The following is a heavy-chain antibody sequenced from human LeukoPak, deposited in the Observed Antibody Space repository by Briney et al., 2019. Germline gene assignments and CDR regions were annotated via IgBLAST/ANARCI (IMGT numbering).Heavy chain of an antibody. D-gene: IGHD6-13*01. CDR3: ARIAAAVFDP. CDR2: INHSGST. CDR1: GGSFSGYY. Sequence: SETLSLTCAVYGGSFSGYYWSWIRQPPGKGLEWIGEINHSGSTNYNPSLKSRVSISVDTSKNQFSLKLSSVTAADTAVYYCARIAAAVFDPWGQGTLVTVSS. J-gene: IGHJ5*02. V-gene: IGHV4-34*01.